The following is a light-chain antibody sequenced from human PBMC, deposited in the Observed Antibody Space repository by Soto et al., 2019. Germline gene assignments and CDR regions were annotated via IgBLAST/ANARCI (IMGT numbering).Light chain of an antibody. J-gene: IGKJ5*01. V-gene: IGKV2-30*02. CDR3: MQGTHWPIT. CDR2: KVS. Sequence: DVVMTQSPLSLPVTLGQPASISCRSNQSLVHSDGIAYFSWFQQRPGRSPRRLIYKVSNRDSGVPARFSGSGSGTDFELKISRVEAEDVRVYYCMQGTHWPITFGQGTRLEIK. CDR1: QSLVHSDGIAY.